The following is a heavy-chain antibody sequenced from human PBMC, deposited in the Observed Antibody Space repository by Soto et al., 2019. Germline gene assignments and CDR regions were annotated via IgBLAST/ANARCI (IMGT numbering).Heavy chain of an antibody. V-gene: IGHV3-33*01. CDR3: ARDPSDIVATSGNYYYYYYMDV. D-gene: IGHD5-12*01. CDR2: IWYDGSNK. J-gene: IGHJ6*03. CDR1: GFTFSSYG. Sequence: SLRLSCAASGFTFSSYGMHWVRQAPGKGLEWGAVIWYDGSNKYYADSVKGRFTISRDNSKNTLYLQMNSLRAEDTAVYYCARDPSDIVATSGNYYYYYYMDVWGKGTTVTVSS.